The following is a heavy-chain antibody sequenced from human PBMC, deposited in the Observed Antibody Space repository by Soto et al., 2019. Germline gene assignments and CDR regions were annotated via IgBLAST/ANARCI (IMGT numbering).Heavy chain of an antibody. D-gene: IGHD2-15*01. J-gene: IGHJ4*02. CDR3: AREAASLVYGSAPDY. CDR2: IIPIFGTA. CDR1: GCTFSSYA. V-gene: IGHV1-69*01. Sequence: QVQLVQSGAEVKKPGSSVKVSCKASGCTFSSYAISWVRQAPGQGLEWMGGIIPIFGTANYAPKFQGRVTITADESTSTAYMELSSLRSEDTAVYYCAREAASLVYGSAPDYWGQGTLVAVSS.